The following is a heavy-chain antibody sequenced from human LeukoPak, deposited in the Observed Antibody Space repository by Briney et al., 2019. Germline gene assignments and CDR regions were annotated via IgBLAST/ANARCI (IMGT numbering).Heavy chain of an antibody. Sequence: GGSLRLSCAASGFTFSTYAMSWVRQAPGKGLEWVSTLSGSGGSTYYADSVKGRFTISRDNSKNTLYLQMNSLRAEDTAVYYCAKSPFRGVIITYFDYWGQGTLVTVSS. CDR2: LSGSGGST. D-gene: IGHD3-10*01. CDR3: AKSPFRGVIITYFDY. J-gene: IGHJ4*02. CDR1: GFTFSTYA. V-gene: IGHV3-23*01.